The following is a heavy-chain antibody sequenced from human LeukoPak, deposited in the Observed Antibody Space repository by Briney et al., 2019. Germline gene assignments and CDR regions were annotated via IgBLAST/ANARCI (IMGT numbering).Heavy chain of an antibody. Sequence: SETLSLTCTVSGGSISSYYWNWIRQTPGKGLEWIAYIHYSGDTKYNPSLRSRATISVDTSKNQFSLRLSSVTAADTAVYYCARFSYNYGHMGFDYWGQGTLVTVSS. D-gene: IGHD5-18*01. CDR1: GGSISSYY. CDR3: ARFSYNYGHMGFDY. V-gene: IGHV4-59*08. CDR2: IHYSGDT. J-gene: IGHJ4*02.